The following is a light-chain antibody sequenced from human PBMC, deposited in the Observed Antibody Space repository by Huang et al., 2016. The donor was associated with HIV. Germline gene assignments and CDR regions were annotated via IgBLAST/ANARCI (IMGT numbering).Light chain of an antibody. Sequence: DIVMTQSPLSLPVTPGEPASISCRSSQSLLHSDGYKYLDWYLQRPGQSQKLLIYLGSNRASGVPDRFSGSGSGTDFTLKISRLEAEDVGVYYCMQALQTPRTFGGGTKVEIK. CDR1: QSLLHSDGYKY. CDR3: MQALQTPRT. CDR2: LGS. J-gene: IGKJ4*01. V-gene: IGKV2-28*01.